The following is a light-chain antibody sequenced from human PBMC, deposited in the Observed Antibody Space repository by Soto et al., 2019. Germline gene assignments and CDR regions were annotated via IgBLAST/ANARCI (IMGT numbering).Light chain of an antibody. Sequence: DIVLTQSPLSLPVTPGEPASISCRSSQSLLHRNGYNYLDWYLQKPGQSPQLLIYLGSNRASGVPDMFSGSGSGTDFTLKISRVEAEDVGIYYCMQALQTPLSFGGGTKVELK. V-gene: IGKV2-28*01. CDR1: QSLLHRNGYNY. CDR2: LGS. J-gene: IGKJ4*01. CDR3: MQALQTPLS.